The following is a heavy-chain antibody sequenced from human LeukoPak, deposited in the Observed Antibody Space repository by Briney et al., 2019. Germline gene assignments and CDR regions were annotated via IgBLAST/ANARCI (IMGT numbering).Heavy chain of an antibody. CDR1: GFTFSSYW. V-gene: IGHV3-74*01. CDR3: ARSAAGSAFDI. CDR2: LNPDGSIT. D-gene: IGHD6-13*01. J-gene: IGHJ3*02. Sequence: WGSLRFSCAASGFTFSSYWMHWVRPAPGKGLVWVSSLNPDGSITNYAGSGKGRFTISKDNAKNTMYLQMNSLRTEDTAVYYCARSAAGSAFDIWGQGRMVTVSS.